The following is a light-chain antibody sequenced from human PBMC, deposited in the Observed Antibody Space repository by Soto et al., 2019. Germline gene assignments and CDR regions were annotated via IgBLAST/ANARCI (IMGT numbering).Light chain of an antibody. CDR2: AAS. J-gene: IGKJ1*01. Sequence: DIQMTQSPSSLSASVGDRVTITCRASQSISSYLNWYQQKPGKAPKLLIYAASSLQSEVPSRFSGRGFGTDFTLTISSLQPEDFATYYCQQSYSTPWMFGQGTKVEIK. CDR1: QSISSY. CDR3: QQSYSTPWM. V-gene: IGKV1-39*01.